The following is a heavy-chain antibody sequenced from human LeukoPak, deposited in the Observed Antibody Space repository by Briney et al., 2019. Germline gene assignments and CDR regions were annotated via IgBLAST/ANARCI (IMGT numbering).Heavy chain of an antibody. V-gene: IGHV1-69*04. Sequence: SVKVSCKASGGTFSSYAISWVRQAPGQGLEWMGRIIPILGIANYAQKFQGRVTITADKSTSTAYMELSSLRSEDTAVYYCASNLNDCGGDCPLDYWGQGTLVTVSS. D-gene: IGHD2-21*02. J-gene: IGHJ4*02. CDR1: GGTFSSYA. CDR2: IIPILGIA. CDR3: ASNLNDCGGDCPLDY.